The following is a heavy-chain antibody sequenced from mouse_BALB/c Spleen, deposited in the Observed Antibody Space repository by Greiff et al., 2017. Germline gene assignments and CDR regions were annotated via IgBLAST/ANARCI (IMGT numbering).Heavy chain of an antibody. D-gene: IGHD1-1*02. J-gene: IGHJ4*01. V-gene: IGHV3-2*02. CDR3: ARGGGGLYAMDY. CDR1: GYSITSDYA. Sequence: EVKLQESGPGLVKPSQSLSLTCTVTGYSITSDYAWNWIRQFPGNKLEWMGYISYSGSTSYNPSLKSRISITRDTSKNQFFLQLNSVTTEDTATYYCARGGGGLYAMDYWGQGTSVTVSS. CDR2: ISYSGST.